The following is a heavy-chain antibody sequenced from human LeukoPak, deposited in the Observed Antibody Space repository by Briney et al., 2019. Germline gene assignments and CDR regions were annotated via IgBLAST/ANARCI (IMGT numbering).Heavy chain of an antibody. Sequence: GGSLRLSCAASGITVSTNYMSWVRQAPGKGLEWVANIKQDGSEKYYVNSVKGRFTISRDNAKNSLYLQMNSLRAEDTAVYYCARVLRFFRLFDYWGQGTLVTVSS. J-gene: IGHJ4*02. CDR2: IKQDGSEK. CDR3: ARVLRFFRLFDY. D-gene: IGHD3-3*01. V-gene: IGHV3-7*01. CDR1: GITVSTNY.